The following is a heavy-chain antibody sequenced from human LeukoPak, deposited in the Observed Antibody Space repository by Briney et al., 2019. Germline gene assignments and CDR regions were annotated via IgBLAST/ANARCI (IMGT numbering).Heavy chain of an antibody. Sequence: GGSLRLSCAASGFTFTSYAMSWVRQTPGKGLVWVSRINNDGSNTVYADSVEGRFTSSRDNAKNTLYLQMNSLSAEDTAVYYCTRGGPQGGSFVDYWGQGTLVTVSS. CDR3: TRGGPQGGSFVDY. CDR1: GFTFTSYA. J-gene: IGHJ4*02. D-gene: IGHD3-16*01. CDR2: INNDGSNT. V-gene: IGHV3-74*01.